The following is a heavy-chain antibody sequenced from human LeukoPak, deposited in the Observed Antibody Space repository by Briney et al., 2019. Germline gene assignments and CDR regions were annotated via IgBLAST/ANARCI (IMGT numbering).Heavy chain of an antibody. Sequence: GGSLRLSCAASGFTFSSYAMSWVRQAPGKGLEWVANIKGDGSEKYYVDSVKGRLTISRDNAKNSLYLQMKSLRAEDTAVYYCARDEYGGTDYWGQGTLVTVSS. CDR1: GFTFSSYA. CDR2: IKGDGSEK. D-gene: IGHD6-6*01. CDR3: ARDEYGGTDY. J-gene: IGHJ4*02. V-gene: IGHV3-7*03.